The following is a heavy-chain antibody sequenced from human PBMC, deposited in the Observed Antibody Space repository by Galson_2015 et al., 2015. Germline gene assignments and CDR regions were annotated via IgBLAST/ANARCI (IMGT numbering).Heavy chain of an antibody. J-gene: IGHJ4*02. CDR3: ARDPYYGSGTYYTFSYFDY. Sequence: SLRLSCAASGFTFTNYAMHWVRQAPGKGLEWVAVISYDGSDKYYADSVKGRFTISRDNSKNTPYLQMNSLRAEDTAVYYCARDPYYGSGTYYTFSYFDYWGQGTLVTVSS. D-gene: IGHD3-10*01. V-gene: IGHV3-30*04. CDR1: GFTFTNYA. CDR2: ISYDGSDK.